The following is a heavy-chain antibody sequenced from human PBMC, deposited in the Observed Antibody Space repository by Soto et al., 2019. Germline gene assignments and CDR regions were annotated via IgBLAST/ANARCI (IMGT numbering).Heavy chain of an antibody. D-gene: IGHD6-6*01. CDR1: GGSISSYY. CDR3: ARGDPSSSTPPYYYYYYYMDV. J-gene: IGHJ6*03. V-gene: IGHV4-59*07. CDR2: IYYSGST. Sequence: SDTLSLTCTVSGGSISSYYWSWIRQPPGKGLEWIGYIYYSGSTNYNPSLKSRVTISVDTSKNQFSLKLSSVTAADTAVYYCARGDPSSSTPPYYYYYYYMDVWGKGTTVTVSS.